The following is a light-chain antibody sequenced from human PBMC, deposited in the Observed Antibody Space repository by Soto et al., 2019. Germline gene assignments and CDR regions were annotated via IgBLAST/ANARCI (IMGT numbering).Light chain of an antibody. CDR3: QSSVSSLSWV. J-gene: IGLJ3*02. Sequence: QSVPTQPPSVSGAPGQRGTSSFIGSSSHIGAKYDVHWHQHLPGTARKLLIHGNSNRPSGVPDRFYGSKSGTSASLAITGLLAEDEADYYWQSSVSSLSWVFGGGTNLTVL. CDR1: SSHIGAKYD. CDR2: GNS. V-gene: IGLV1-40*01.